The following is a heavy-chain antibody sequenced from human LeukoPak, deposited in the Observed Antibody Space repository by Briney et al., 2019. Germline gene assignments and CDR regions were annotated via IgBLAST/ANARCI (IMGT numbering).Heavy chain of an antibody. V-gene: IGHV4-59*01. D-gene: IGHD3-10*01. Sequence: SETLSLTCTVSGGSISSYYWSWIRQPPGKGLEWIGYIYYSWSTNYNPSLKSRVTISVDTSKNQFSLKLSSVTAADTAVYYCARDYGYYGSGTRHYYYYGMDVWGQGTTVTVSS. CDR2: IYYSWST. CDR3: ARDYGYYGSGTRHYYYYGMDV. CDR1: GGSISSYY. J-gene: IGHJ6*02.